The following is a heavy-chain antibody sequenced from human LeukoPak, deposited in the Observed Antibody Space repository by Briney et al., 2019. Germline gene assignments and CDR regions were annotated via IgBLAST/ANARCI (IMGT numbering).Heavy chain of an antibody. CDR3: ARTPLRFLEWLFDY. V-gene: IGHV4-4*07. J-gene: IGHJ4*02. CDR2: IYTSGST. D-gene: IGHD3-3*01. CDR1: GGSISSYY. Sequence: SETLSLTCTVSGGSISSYYWSWIRQPAGKGLEWIGRIYTSGSTNYNPSLKSRVTISVDKSKNQFSLKLSSVTAADTAVYYCARTPLRFLEWLFDYSGQGTMVTVSS.